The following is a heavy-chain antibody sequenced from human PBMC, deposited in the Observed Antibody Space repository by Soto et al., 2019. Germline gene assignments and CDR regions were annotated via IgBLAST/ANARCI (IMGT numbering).Heavy chain of an antibody. Sequence: GPSVKVSCKASGYTFTSYDINWVRQDTGQGLEWMGWMNPNSGNTGYAQKFQGRVTMTRNTSISTAYMELSSLRSEDTAVYYCARGLPPRYCSSTSCYVRHNWFDPWGQGTLVTVSS. CDR1: GYTFTSYD. CDR2: MNPNSGNT. D-gene: IGHD2-2*01. J-gene: IGHJ5*02. CDR3: ARGLPPRYCSSTSCYVRHNWFDP. V-gene: IGHV1-8*01.